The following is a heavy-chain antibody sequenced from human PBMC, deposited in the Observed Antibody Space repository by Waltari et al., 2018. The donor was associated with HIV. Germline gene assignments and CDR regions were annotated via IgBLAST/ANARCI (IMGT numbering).Heavy chain of an antibody. D-gene: IGHD3-10*01. Sequence: QVQLVESGGGVVQPGRSLRLSCETSGFTFKSYGMHWVRRAPGKGLGWGGVMWYDGTEKHYVDSVKGRFVISRDNSKNTLYLQMNSLRPEDTAMYYCAKDANTFHEFGPNWLDPWGQGTLVIVSS. CDR2: MWYDGTEK. CDR1: GFTFKSYG. J-gene: IGHJ5*02. CDR3: AKDANTFHEFGPNWLDP. V-gene: IGHV3-33*06.